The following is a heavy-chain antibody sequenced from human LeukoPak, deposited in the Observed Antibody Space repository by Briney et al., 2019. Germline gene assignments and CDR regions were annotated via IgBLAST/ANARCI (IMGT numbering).Heavy chain of an antibody. CDR3: ARRHYDFWSGPFDY. CDR2: IYYSGST. Sequence: SETLSLTCTVSGGPISSYYWSWIRQPPGKGLEWIGYIYYSGSTNYNPSLKSRVTISVDTSKNQFSLKLSSVTAADTAVYYCARRHYDFWSGPFDYWGQGTLVTVSS. CDR1: GGPISSYY. V-gene: IGHV4-59*01. D-gene: IGHD3-3*01. J-gene: IGHJ4*02.